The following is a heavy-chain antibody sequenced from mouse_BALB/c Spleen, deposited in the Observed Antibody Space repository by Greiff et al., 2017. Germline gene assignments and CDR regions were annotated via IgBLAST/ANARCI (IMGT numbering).Heavy chain of an antibody. CDR1: GYSITSGYY. V-gene: IGHV3-6*02. CDR2: ISYDGSN. CDR3: ARGGPNFDY. Sequence: EVQLQQSGPGLVKPSQSLSLTCSVTGYSITSGYYWNWIRQFPGNKLEWMGYISYDGSNNYNPSLKNRISITRDTSKNQFFLKLNSVTTEDTATYYCARGGPNFDYWGQGTTLTVSS. J-gene: IGHJ2*01.